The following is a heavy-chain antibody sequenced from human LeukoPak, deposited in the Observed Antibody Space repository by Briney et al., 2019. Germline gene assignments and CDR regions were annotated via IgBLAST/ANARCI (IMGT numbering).Heavy chain of an antibody. CDR2: ISGSGGSP. CDR1: GFTFSSYA. D-gene: IGHD4-17*01. Sequence: GGSLRLSCAASGFTFSSYAMSWVRQAPGKGLEWVSSISGSGGSPYYADSVKGRFTISRDNAKNSLYLQMNSLRAEDTAVYYCARDDHYGDYYYYYYMDVWGKGTTVTISS. V-gene: IGHV3-23*01. CDR3: ARDDHYGDYYYYYYMDV. J-gene: IGHJ6*03.